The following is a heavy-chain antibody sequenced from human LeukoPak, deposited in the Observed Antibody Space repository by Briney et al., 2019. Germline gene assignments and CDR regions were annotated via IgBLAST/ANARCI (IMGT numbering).Heavy chain of an antibody. J-gene: IGHJ4*02. D-gene: IGHD3-3*01. CDR2: ISPNSGGT. CDR1: GYTFTYYY. Sequence: ASVQVSCKASGYTFTYYYVHWVRQAPGQGLEWMGCISPNSGGTHYAQNFQGRVTMTRDTSISTAYMELSRLRSDDTAVYFCARLPYDEPDYWGQGSLVTVSS. CDR3: ARLPYDEPDY. V-gene: IGHV1-2*02.